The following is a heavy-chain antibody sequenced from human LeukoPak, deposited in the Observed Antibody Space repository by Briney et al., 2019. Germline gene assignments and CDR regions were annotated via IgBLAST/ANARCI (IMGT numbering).Heavy chain of an antibody. V-gene: IGHV3-20*04. D-gene: IGHD2-8*01. CDR2: TNRNGGST. J-gene: IGHJ4*02. Sequence: GGSLRLSCEGSGFTFDVYGMSWVRQPPGKGLEWVSGTNRNGGSTDYADSVKGRFTISRDNAKNSHFLQMSSLRVDDTALHYCARGFRNGPFDCWGQGTLVTVSS. CDR1: GFTFDVYG. CDR3: ARGFRNGPFDC.